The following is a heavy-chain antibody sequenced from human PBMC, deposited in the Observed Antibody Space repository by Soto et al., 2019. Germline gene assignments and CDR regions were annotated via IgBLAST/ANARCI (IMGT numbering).Heavy chain of an antibody. V-gene: IGHV1-8*01. CDR2: MNPNSGHT. D-gene: IGHD6-19*01. J-gene: IGHJ4*02. Sequence: QVQLVQSGAEVKKPGASVKVSCKASGYPFTSYDINWVRQATGQGLEWMRWMNPNSGHTGYAEKFLGRVTMTSNTSITTAYLELSSLRSDDTAVYYCAGTTRSGYSGAWSPFDYWGQGTLVTVSS. CDR3: AGTTRSGYSGAWSPFDY. CDR1: GYPFTSYD.